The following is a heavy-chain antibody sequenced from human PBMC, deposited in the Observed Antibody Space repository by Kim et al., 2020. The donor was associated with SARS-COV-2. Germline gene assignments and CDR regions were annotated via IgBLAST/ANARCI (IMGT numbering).Heavy chain of an antibody. CDR2: IYYSGST. V-gene: IGHV4-39*07. CDR3: ARVLFLPVTTRLFWGTGYYFEY. J-gene: IGHJ4*02. Sequence: SETLSLTCTVSGGSISSSSYYWGWIRQPPGKGLEWIGSIYYSGSTYYNPSLKSRVTISVDTSKNQFSLKLSSVTAADTAVYYCARVLFLPVTTRLFWGTGYYFEYWGQGTLVTVSS. D-gene: IGHD4-17*01. CDR1: GGSISSSSYY.